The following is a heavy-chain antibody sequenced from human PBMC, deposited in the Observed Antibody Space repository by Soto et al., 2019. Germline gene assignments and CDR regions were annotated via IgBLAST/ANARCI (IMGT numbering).Heavy chain of an antibody. Sequence: GAPVKVSCKASGYTIASCGSSWVRLAPGQGLEWMGWISAYNGNTNYAQKLQGRVTMTTDTSTSTAYMELRSLRSDDTAVYYCARVFIHRYFDLWGRGTLVTGSS. V-gene: IGHV1-18*04. CDR2: ISAYNGNT. J-gene: IGHJ2*01. D-gene: IGHD5-18*01. CDR3: ARVFIHRYFDL. CDR1: GYTIASCG.